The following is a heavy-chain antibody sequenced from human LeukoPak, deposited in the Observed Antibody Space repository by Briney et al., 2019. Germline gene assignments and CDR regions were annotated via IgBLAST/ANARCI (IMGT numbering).Heavy chain of an antibody. J-gene: IGHJ3*02. Sequence: GGSLRLSCAASGFTFNSFWMHWVRQAPGKGLVWVSRINNKRTETVYADSVKGRFTISRDNAKNTVYLQMNNLRAEDTAIYYCVRGSFGPDIWGQGTMVTVSS. V-gene: IGHV3-74*01. CDR3: VRGSFGPDI. CDR2: INNKRTET. D-gene: IGHD3/OR15-3a*01. CDR1: GFTFNSFW.